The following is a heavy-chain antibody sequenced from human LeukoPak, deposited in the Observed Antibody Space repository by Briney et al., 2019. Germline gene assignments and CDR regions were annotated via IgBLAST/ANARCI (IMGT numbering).Heavy chain of an antibody. CDR3: AKDGGLWVSAHWGDS. V-gene: IGHV3-23*01. CDR2: ISGGGGST. D-gene: IGHD7-27*01. CDR1: GFTFTSYS. J-gene: IGHJ4*02. Sequence: GGSLRLSCAASGFTFTSYSMNWVRQAPGKGLEWVSTISGGGGSTYYADSVKGRFTISRDNSKNTLYLQVNSLRAEDTAVYYCAKDGGLWVSAHWGDSWGRGTLVTVSS.